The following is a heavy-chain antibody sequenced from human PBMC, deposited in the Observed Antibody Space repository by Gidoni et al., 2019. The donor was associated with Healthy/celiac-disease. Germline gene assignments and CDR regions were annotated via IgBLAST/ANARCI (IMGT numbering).Heavy chain of an antibody. CDR1: GFTFSSYA. V-gene: IGHV3-23*01. J-gene: IGHJ4*02. CDR3: AKGVGDIAVAGMELDY. D-gene: IGHD6-19*01. Sequence: EVQLLESGGGLVQPGGSLRLSCAASGFTFSSYAMSWVRQAPGKGLEWVSAISGSGGSTYYADSVKGRFTISRDNSKNTLYLQMNSLRAEDTAVYYCAKGVGDIAVAGMELDYWGQGTLVTVSS. CDR2: ISGSGGST.